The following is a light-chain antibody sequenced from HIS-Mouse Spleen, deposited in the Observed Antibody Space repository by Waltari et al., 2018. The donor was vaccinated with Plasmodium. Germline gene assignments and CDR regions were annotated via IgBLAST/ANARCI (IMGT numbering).Light chain of an antibody. J-gene: IGLJ2*01. CDR1: SSDVGGYNY. V-gene: IGLV2-8*01. CDR2: EVS. CDR3: SSYAGSNNLV. Sequence: QSALTQPPSASGSPAQSVTISCTGTSSDVGGYNYVSWYQQHPCKPPKLMIYEVSKRPSGVPDRFSGSKSGNTASLTVSGLQAEDEADYYCSSYAGSNNLVFGGGTKLTVL.